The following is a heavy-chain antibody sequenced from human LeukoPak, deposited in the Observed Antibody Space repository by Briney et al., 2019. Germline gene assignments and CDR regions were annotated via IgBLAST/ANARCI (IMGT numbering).Heavy chain of an antibody. CDR1: GFTFTSSA. Sequence: SVKVSCKASGFTFTSSAVQWVRQARGHRLEWIGWIVVGSGNTNYAQKFQERVTITRDMSTSTAYMELSSLRSEDTAVYYCAAEPRGSGTRWFDPWGQGTLVTVSS. D-gene: IGHD3-10*01. CDR2: IVVGSGNT. V-gene: IGHV1-58*01. CDR3: AAEPRGSGTRWFDP. J-gene: IGHJ5*02.